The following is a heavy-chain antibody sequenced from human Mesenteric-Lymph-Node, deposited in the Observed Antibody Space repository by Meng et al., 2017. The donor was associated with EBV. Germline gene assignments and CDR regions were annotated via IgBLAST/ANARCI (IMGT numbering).Heavy chain of an antibody. CDR3: AKGRIVARSPWLDP. J-gene: IGHJ5*02. CDR2: INHSGDA. CDR1: GGSFSGYY. V-gene: IGHV4-34*01. D-gene: IGHD6-6*01. Sequence: QGQLRQWGAGLLKPSETLSHCCGVYGGSFSGYYWSWNRQPPGKGLEWIGEINHSGDASYNPSLKSRVIISVDTAKNQFSLKLNSLTAADTAVYYCAKGRIVARSPWLDPWGQGILVTVSS.